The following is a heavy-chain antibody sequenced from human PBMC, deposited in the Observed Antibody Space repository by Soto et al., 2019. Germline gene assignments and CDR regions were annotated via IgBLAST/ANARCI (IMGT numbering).Heavy chain of an antibody. Sequence: GGYLRLSCAAYGLTFSTYGMHWVRQAPGKGLEWVGLISYDGSYKYYAESMKGRFTISRDNSKNTLYLQLNSLRAADTAVYYCAKDPTYDKSDYYFYYVMDVSRQGTT. CDR1: GLTFSTYG. J-gene: IGHJ6*01. V-gene: IGHV3-30*18. D-gene: IGHD3-22*01. CDR3: AKDPTYDKSDYYFYYVMDV. CDR2: ISYDGSYK.